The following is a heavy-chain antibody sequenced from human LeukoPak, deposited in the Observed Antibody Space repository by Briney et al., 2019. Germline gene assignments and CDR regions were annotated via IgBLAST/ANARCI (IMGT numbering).Heavy chain of an antibody. CDR2: IYYSGST. CDR3: ARGGSSWGFDP. D-gene: IGHD6-13*01. CDR1: GGSISSYY. Sequence: SETLSLTCTASGGSISSYYWSWIRQPPGKGLEWIGYIYYSGSTNYNPSLKSRVTISVDTSKNQFSLKLSSVTAADTAVYYCARGGSSWGFDPWGQGTLVTVSS. J-gene: IGHJ5*02. V-gene: IGHV4-59*01.